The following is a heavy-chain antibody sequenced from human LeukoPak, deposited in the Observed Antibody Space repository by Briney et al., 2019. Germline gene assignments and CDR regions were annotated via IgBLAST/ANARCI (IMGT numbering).Heavy chain of an antibody. CDR3: AKAYRNIVVVPAAQYYFDY. CDR2: ISPGGGTT. D-gene: IGHD2-2*01. J-gene: IGHJ4*02. Sequence: GGSLRLSCAVSGFAFGSEAMSWVRQSPARGLEWVASISPGGGTTYYADYVKGRFTISRDNSKNSLFVQMNSLRAEDTAVYYCAKAYRNIVVVPAAQYYFDYWGQGTLVTVSS. CDR1: GFAFGSEA. V-gene: IGHV3-23*01.